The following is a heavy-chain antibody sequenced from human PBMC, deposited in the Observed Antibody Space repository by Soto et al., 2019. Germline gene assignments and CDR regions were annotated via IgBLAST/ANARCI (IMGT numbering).Heavy chain of an antibody. J-gene: IGHJ6*03. V-gene: IGHV3-74*01. D-gene: IGHD3-16*02. CDR3: ARDDMITFGGVIVHNYYYMDV. CDR1: GFTFSSYW. CDR2: INSDGSST. Sequence: PGGSLRLSCAASGFTFSSYWMHWVRQAPGKGLVWVSRINSDGSSTSYADSVKGRFTISRDNAKNTLYLQMNSLRAEDTAVYYCARDDMITFGGVIVHNYYYMDVWGKGTTVTVSS.